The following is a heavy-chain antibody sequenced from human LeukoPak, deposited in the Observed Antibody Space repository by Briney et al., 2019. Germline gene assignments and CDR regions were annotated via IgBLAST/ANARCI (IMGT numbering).Heavy chain of an antibody. CDR2: ISYDGSDK. CDR3: ARSYCSSRCPNDY. D-gene: IGHD2-2*01. Sequence: GGSLRLSCAASGFTFSSYAMHWVRQAPGKRLEWVAVISYDGSDKYYADSVKGRFTISRDNSKNTLYLQMNSLRAEDTAVYYCARSYCSSRCPNDYWGQGTLVTVSS. J-gene: IGHJ4*02. V-gene: IGHV3-30-3*01. CDR1: GFTFSSYA.